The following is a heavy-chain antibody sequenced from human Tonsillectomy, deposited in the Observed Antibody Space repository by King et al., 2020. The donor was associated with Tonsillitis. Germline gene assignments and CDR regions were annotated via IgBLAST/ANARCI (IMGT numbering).Heavy chain of an antibody. J-gene: IGHJ4*02. CDR2: IYPGYSHT. Sequence: QLVQSGAEVKRPGDSLKISCKGSGYIFNSFWIVWVRQLPGKGLEWMGIIYPGYSHTRYSPSFQGQVTLSADKSTRTAYLQWSSLKASDTAMYYCGRPADDYVPFNYWGQGTLVTVSS. D-gene: IGHD3-16*01. V-gene: IGHV5-51*03. CDR3: GRPADDYVPFNY. CDR1: GYIFNSFW.